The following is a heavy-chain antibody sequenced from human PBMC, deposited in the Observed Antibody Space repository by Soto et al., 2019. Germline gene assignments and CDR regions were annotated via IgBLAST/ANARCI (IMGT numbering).Heavy chain of an antibody. CDR3: AREEEGNFDY. CDR1: GGDVSSDE. J-gene: IGHJ4*02. V-gene: IGHV4-59*02. Sequence: SETRSRSCSVSGGDVSSDELSWIRQPPGEGLEWIGYIYYSGSTNYNPSLKSRVTISVDTSKNQFSLKLSSVTAADTAVYYCAREEEGNFDYWGQGTLVTVS. CDR2: IYYSGST.